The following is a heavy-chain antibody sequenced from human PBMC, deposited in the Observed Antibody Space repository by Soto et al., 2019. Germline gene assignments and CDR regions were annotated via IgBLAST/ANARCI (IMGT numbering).Heavy chain of an antibody. CDR1: GFSLSTSGEA. D-gene: IGHD3-10*01. Sequence: QITLKESGPALVKPTQTLTLTCTFSGFSLSTSGEAVGWIRQPPGEALEWLALIYWDDDNRYNPTLKTRLTTPKDTSKIQVVLTLTNMDPVDTATYYCAHYVSASPAGWFAPWGQGILVTVSS. J-gene: IGHJ5*02. CDR3: AHYVSASPAGWFAP. CDR2: IYWDDDN. V-gene: IGHV2-5*02.